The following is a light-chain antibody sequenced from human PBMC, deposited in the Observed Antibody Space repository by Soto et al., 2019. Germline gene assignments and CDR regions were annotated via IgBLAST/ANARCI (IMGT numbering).Light chain of an antibody. CDR1: QNVRDRF. V-gene: IGKV3D-20*01. J-gene: IGKJ2*01. CDR2: DAS. CDR3: QQYGSSPYT. Sequence: ENVLTQSPATLSLSPGERATLSCGASQNVRDRFLAWYQQKPGLAPRLLIYDASSRATGIPDRFSGSGSGTDFTLTISRREPEDFAVYYCQQYGSSPYTFGQGTKLEI.